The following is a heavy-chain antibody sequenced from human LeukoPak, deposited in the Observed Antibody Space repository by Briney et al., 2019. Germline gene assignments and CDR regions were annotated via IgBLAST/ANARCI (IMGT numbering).Heavy chain of an antibody. CDR3: ARAAYNWN. Sequence: PGGSLRLSCAASGFTLRDYVMSWVRQAPGKGLEWVSYIDPSGTALYYADSVKGRFTVSRDNGKNSLSLQLRSLRAEDTALYYCARAAYNWNWGQGTLVTVSS. V-gene: IGHV3-11*01. CDR1: GFTLRDYV. CDR2: IDPSGTAL. D-gene: IGHD1-20*01. J-gene: IGHJ4*02.